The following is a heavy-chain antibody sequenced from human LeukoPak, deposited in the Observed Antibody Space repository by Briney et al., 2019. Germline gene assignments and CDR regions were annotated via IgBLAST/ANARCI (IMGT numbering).Heavy chain of an antibody. CDR3: ARVSIFGVVIANDY. CDR2: ITSGGDYM. J-gene: IGHJ4*02. D-gene: IGHD3-16*02. CDR1: GFTFGGYT. V-gene: IGHV3-21*01. Sequence: GGSLGLSCAASGFTFGGYTMSWVRQAPGKGLQWVSTITSGGDYMYYADPVKGRFTISRDDSRNSLYLHMNSLRAEDTAVYYCARVSIFGVVIANDYWGQGAVVTVSS.